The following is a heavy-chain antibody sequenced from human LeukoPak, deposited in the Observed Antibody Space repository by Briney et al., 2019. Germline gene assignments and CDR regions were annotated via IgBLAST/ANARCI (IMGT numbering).Heavy chain of an antibody. J-gene: IGHJ4*02. CDR1: GYTFSSYY. D-gene: IGHD3-22*01. Sequence: GASVKVSCKASGYTFSSYYMCSVRQAPGQGLEWMGIINPSGGSTSYAQKFQGRVTMTRDTSTSTVYMELSSLRSEDTAVYYCARAYYYDSSAYYPGGDYWGQGTLVTVSS. CDR3: ARAYYYDSSAYYPGGDY. CDR2: INPSGGST. V-gene: IGHV1-46*01.